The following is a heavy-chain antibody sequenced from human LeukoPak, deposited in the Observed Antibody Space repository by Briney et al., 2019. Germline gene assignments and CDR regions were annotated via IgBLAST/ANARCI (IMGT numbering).Heavy chain of an antibody. V-gene: IGHV3-11*04. D-gene: IGHD2-2*01. Sequence: GGSLRLSCADSGFTFTDYYMSWIRQAPGKGLDWVSYISSSGSAKNYAGSVKGRFTISRDNAKNSLYLQMNSLRAEDTAVYYCARVDCISTSCDEFDYGGQGTLVIVSS. CDR1: GFTFTDYY. CDR2: ISSSGSAK. J-gene: IGHJ4*02. CDR3: ARVDCISTSCDEFDY.